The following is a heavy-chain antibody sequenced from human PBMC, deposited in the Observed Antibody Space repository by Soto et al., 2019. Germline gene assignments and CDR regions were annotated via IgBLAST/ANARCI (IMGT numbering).Heavy chain of an antibody. D-gene: IGHD3-10*01. CDR3: ARVTLINYYGSGSNNWFDP. CDR2: INHSGST. J-gene: IGHJ5*02. V-gene: IGHV4-34*01. Sequence: PETLSLTCAVYGGSFSGYYWSWIRQPPGKGLEWIGEINHSGSTNYNPSLKSRVTISVDTSKNQFSLKLSSVTAADTAVYYCARVTLINYYGSGSNNWFDPWGQGTLVTVSS. CDR1: GGSFSGYY.